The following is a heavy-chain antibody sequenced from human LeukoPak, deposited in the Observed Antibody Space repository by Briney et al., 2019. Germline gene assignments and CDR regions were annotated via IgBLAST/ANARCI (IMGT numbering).Heavy chain of an antibody. CDR1: GYSFPNYN. CDR3: ARGTDTAMVPELTDY. Sequence: GASVTVSCNASGYSFPNYNFAWVRQAPGQGLEWMGWISAYNGNTNYAQKLQGRVTMTTDTSTSTAYMELRSLRSDDTAVYYCARGTDTAMVPELTDYWGQGTLVTVSS. CDR2: ISAYNGNT. V-gene: IGHV1-18*01. D-gene: IGHD5-18*01. J-gene: IGHJ4*02.